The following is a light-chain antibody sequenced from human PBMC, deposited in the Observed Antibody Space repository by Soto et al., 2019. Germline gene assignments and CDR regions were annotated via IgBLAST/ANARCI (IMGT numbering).Light chain of an antibody. CDR1: SSDVGGYNY. V-gene: IGLV2-14*01. CDR3: SSYTSSSTLWV. J-gene: IGLJ3*02. Sequence: QSVLTQPASVSGSPGQSITISCTGTSSDVGGYNYVSWYQQHPGKAPKLMIYEVSNRPSGVSNRFSGSKSGNTASLTISGLQAEDEADYYCSSYTSSSTLWVFGGRTKLTVL. CDR2: EVS.